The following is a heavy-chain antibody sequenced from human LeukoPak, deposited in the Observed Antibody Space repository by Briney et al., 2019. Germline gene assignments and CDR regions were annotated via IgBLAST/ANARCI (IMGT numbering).Heavy chain of an antibody. Sequence: GGSLRLSCAASGFTFDDYAMHWVRQAPGQGLEWVSLISGDGGSTYYAYSVKGGFTISRDNSKSSLYLQMNSLRTEDAALYYCAKDIEYDSSRYYLDPEYYFAYWGQRTLVTLSP. D-gene: IGHD3-22*01. J-gene: IGHJ4*02. V-gene: IGHV3-43*02. CDR2: ISGDGGST. CDR1: GFTFDDYA. CDR3: AKDIEYDSSRYYLDPEYYFAY.